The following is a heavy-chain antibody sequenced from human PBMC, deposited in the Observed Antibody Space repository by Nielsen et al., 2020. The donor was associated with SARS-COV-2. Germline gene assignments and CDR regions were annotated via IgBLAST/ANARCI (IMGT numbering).Heavy chain of an antibody. CDR1: GYTLTELS. V-gene: IGHV1-24*01. D-gene: IGHD3-3*01. CDR2: FDPEDGET. Sequence: SVKVSCKVSGYTLTELSMHWVRQAPGKGLEWMGGFDPEDGETIYAQKFQGRVTMTEDTSTDTAHMELSSLRSEDMAVYYCATSTPLVRSAWFDPWGQGTLVTVSS. CDR3: ATSTPLVRSAWFDP. J-gene: IGHJ5*02.